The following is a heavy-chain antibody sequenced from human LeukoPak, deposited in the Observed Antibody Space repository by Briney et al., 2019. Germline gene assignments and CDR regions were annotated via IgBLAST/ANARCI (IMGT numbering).Heavy chain of an antibody. CDR3: ARGPCSSTSCYAYNWFDP. CDR1: GFPVSSNY. Sequence: GGSLRLSCAASGFPVSSNYMSWVRQAPGKGLEWVSVISSGGSTNYADSMKGRFTISRDNSKNTLDLQMNSLRAADTAVYYCARGPCSSTSCYAYNWFDPWGQGTLVTVSS. V-gene: IGHV3-66*01. D-gene: IGHD2-2*01. CDR2: ISSGGST. J-gene: IGHJ5*02.